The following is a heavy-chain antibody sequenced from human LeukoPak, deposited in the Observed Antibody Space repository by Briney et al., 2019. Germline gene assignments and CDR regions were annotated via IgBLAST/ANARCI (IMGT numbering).Heavy chain of an antibody. CDR2: ISSSYI. D-gene: IGHD3-22*01. CDR3: ARMTVVVHDAFDI. CDR1: GFTFSSYS. J-gene: IGHJ3*02. Sequence: GGSLRLSCAASGFTFSSYSMNWVRQAPGKGLEWVSSISSSYIYYADSVKGRFTISRDNAKNSLYLQMNSLRAEDTAVYYCARMTVVVHDAFDIWGQGTMVTVSS. V-gene: IGHV3-21*01.